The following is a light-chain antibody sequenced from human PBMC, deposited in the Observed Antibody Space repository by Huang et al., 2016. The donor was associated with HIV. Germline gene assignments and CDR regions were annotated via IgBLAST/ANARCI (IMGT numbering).Light chain of an antibody. J-gene: IGKJ1*01. V-gene: IGKV3-15*01. Sequence: EIVMTQSPATLSVSPGERAILLCRASQNIDTNVAWYQQKPGQAPRLRIFGASTRATVISARFTGGGSETEFTLTINSVQSEDVAMYYCHQYNDWPPWTFGQGTRVEI. CDR1: QNIDTN. CDR2: GAS. CDR3: HQYNDWPPWT.